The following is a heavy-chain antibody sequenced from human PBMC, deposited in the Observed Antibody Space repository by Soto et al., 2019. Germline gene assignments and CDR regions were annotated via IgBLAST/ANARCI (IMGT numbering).Heavy chain of an antibody. V-gene: IGHV1-18*01. D-gene: IGHD3-22*01. Sequence: ASVKVSCKASGYTFTSYGISWVRQAPGQGLEWMGWISAYNGNTNYAQKFQGRVTITADKSTTTAYMELSSLRSDDTAVYYCARSYYDSNNYYYYFDLWGQGTPVTVSS. CDR2: ISAYNGNT. CDR3: ARSYYDSNNYYYYFDL. J-gene: IGHJ4*02. CDR1: GYTFTSYG.